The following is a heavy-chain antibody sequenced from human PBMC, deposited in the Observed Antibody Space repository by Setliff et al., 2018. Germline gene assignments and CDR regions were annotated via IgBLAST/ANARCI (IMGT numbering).Heavy chain of an antibody. CDR1: GDSISAAS. J-gene: IGHJ4*02. CDR2: VYYSGAA. Sequence: SETLSLTCNVSGDSISAASIMAWIRQPPGKGLEFIGYVYYSGAAKYDPSLKSRAIMSVDASKNQISLKLNSVTAADTAVYYCAKGGTYRYFDFWGQGALVTVSS. D-gene: IGHD1-26*01. CDR3: AKGGTYRYFDF. V-gene: IGHV4-59*01.